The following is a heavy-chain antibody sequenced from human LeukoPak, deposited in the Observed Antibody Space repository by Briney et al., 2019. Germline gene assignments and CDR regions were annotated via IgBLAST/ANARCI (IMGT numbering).Heavy chain of an antibody. D-gene: IGHD3-22*01. J-gene: IGHJ4*02. CDR1: GFTFSSYA. CDR2: ISYDGSNK. CDR3: ARAKRSYYYDSSGYFGY. Sequence: PGGSLRLSCAASGFTFSSYAMHWGRQAPGKGLEGVAVISYDGSNKYYADSVKGRFTISRDNTKNTLYLQMNSLRAEDTAVYYCARAKRSYYYDSSGYFGYWGQGTLVTVSS. V-gene: IGHV3-30*04.